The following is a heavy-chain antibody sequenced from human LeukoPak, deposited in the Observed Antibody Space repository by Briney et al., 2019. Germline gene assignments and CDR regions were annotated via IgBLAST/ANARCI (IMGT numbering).Heavy chain of an antibody. Sequence: SETLSLTCSVSGGSVTSGGFYWGWLRQPPGKEPEWIATIYYTGSTYYNPSLKSRVTISIDTSKNQFSLRLTSVTATDTAVYHCARHSGSGSLSRPFDPWGQRTLVTVSS. CDR1: GGSVTSGGFY. CDR2: IYYTGST. J-gene: IGHJ5*02. D-gene: IGHD3-10*01. CDR3: ARHSGSGSLSRPFDP. V-gene: IGHV4-39*01.